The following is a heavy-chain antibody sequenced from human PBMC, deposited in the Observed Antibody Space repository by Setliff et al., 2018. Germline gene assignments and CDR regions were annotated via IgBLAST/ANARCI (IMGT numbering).Heavy chain of an antibody. D-gene: IGHD4-17*01. V-gene: IGHV4-39*01. CDR3: ARQRLRWSDHGNFDY. Sequence: SETLSLTCTVSGDSISSRRNYWGWFRQPPGKGLEWIGSIFYSGSTYYNPSLKSRVTISVDTSKNQFSLKLSSVTAADTAVYYCARQRLRWSDHGNFDYWGQGTLVTVSS. CDR1: GDSISSRRNY. J-gene: IGHJ4*02. CDR2: IFYSGST.